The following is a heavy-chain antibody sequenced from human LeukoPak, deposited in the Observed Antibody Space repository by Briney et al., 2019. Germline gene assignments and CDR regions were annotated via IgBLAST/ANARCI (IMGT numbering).Heavy chain of an antibody. CDR1: GYTFTGYY. D-gene: IGHD2-2*01. Sequence: ASVKVSCKASGYTFTGYYMHWVRQATGQGLEWMGWINPNSGGTNYAQKFQGRVTMTRDTSISTAYMELSRLRSDDTAVYYCARDQGYCSSTSCFNYYYGMDVWGQGTTVTVSS. CDR2: INPNSGGT. J-gene: IGHJ6*02. V-gene: IGHV1-2*02. CDR3: ARDQGYCSSTSCFNYYYGMDV.